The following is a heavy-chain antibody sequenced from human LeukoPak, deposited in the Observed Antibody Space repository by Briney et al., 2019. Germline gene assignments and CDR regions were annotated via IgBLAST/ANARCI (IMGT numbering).Heavy chain of an antibody. CDR1: GFTFSSYG. D-gene: IGHD2-2*01. J-gene: IGHJ4*02. Sequence: PGGSLRLSCAASGFTFSSYGMHWDRQAPGKGLEWVAVISYDGSNKYYADSVKGRFTISRDNSKNTLYLQMNSLRAKDTAVYYCAEMSTSWGLDYWGQGTLVTVSS. V-gene: IGHV3-30*18. CDR2: ISYDGSNK. CDR3: AEMSTSWGLDY.